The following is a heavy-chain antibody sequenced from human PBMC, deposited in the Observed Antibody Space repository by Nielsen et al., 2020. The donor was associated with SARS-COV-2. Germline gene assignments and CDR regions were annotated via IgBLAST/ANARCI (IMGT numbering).Heavy chain of an antibody. CDR1: GFTFDDYT. V-gene: IGHV3-43*01. D-gene: IGHD3-10*01. J-gene: IGHJ6*03. CDR3: ARAGRDGSGSYYNVRYYYYMDV. Sequence: GESLKISCAASGFTFDDYTMHWVRQAPGKGLEWVSLISWDGGSTYYADSVKGRFTISRDNSKNSLYLQMNSLRAEDTAVYYCARAGRDGSGSYYNVRYYYYMDVWGKGTTVTVSS. CDR2: ISWDGGST.